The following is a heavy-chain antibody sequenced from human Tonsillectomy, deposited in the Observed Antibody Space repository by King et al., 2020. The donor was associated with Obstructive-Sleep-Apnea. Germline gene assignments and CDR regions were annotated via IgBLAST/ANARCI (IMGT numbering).Heavy chain of an antibody. D-gene: IGHD3-9*01. V-gene: IGHV3-30*02. Sequence: VQLVESGGGVVQPGRSLKLSCAASGFTFSTYGMHWVRQAPGKGLEWVAFIRYDDSDKYYADSVKGRFTISRDNSKNTLYLQLNSLSDEETAVYYCSKDRAPYDILTGDYWGQGTLVTVSS. J-gene: IGHJ4*02. CDR1: GFTFSTYG. CDR2: IRYDDSDK. CDR3: SKDRAPYDILTGDY.